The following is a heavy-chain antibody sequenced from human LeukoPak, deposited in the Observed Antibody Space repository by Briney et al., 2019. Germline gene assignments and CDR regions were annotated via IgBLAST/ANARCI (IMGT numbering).Heavy chain of an antibody. CDR1: GGSISSSSYY. V-gene: IGHV4-39*01. J-gene: IGHJ4*02. Sequence: PSETLSLTCTVSGGSISSSSYYWGWIRQPPGRGLEWIGSIYYSGSTYYNPSLKSRVIISVDTSKNQFSLKLSSVTAADTAVYYCASPGIAAAGTVENFDYWGQGTLVTVSS. CDR2: IYYSGST. CDR3: ASPGIAAAGTVENFDY. D-gene: IGHD6-13*01.